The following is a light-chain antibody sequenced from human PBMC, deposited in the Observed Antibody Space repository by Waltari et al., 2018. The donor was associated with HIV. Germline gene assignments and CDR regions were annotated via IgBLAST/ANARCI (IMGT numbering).Light chain of an antibody. J-gene: IGLJ1*01. CDR1: SSNIGEGYD. V-gene: IGLV1-40*01. Sequence: QSVLTQPPSVSGAPGQRVTISCTGSSSNIGEGYDVHWYQQLPGTAPKLPIYGNTNRPSGVPDRFSGSKSGTSASLAITGLLVEDEADYYRQSYDSSLSGYVFGTGTKVTVL. CDR2: GNT. CDR3: QSYDSSLSGYV.